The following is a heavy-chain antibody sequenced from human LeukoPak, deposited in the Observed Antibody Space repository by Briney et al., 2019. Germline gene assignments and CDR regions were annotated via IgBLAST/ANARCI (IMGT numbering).Heavy chain of an antibody. Sequence: SETLSLTCTVSGGSISSGDYYWGWIRQPPGKGLEWIGYIYYSGSTYYNPSLKSRVTISVDTSKNQFSLKLSSVTAADTAVYYCARDRVVRGPVYYYYYGMDVWGQGTTVTVSS. CDR3: ARDRVVRGPVYYYYYGMDV. CDR1: GGSISSGDYY. V-gene: IGHV4-30-4*01. D-gene: IGHD3-10*01. CDR2: IYYSGST. J-gene: IGHJ6*02.